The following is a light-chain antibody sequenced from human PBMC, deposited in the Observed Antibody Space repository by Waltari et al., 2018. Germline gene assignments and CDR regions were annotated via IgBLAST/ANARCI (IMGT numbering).Light chain of an antibody. V-gene: IGKV3-20*01. CDR3: HQYERSPET. J-gene: IGKJ1*01. CDR2: RAS. Sequence: ENVLTQSPGTLSLSPGERATLSCRASQSVTSSYIAWYLQKPGQGPRLLVYRASSRATGIPDRFSGSGSGTDFTLTITTLEPEDFGVYYCHQYERSPETFGQGTKLEIK. CDR1: QSVTSSY.